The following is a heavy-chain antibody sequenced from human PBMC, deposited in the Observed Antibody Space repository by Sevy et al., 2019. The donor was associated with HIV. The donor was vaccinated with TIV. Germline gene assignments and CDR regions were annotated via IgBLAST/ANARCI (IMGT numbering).Heavy chain of an antibody. V-gene: IGHV3-53*01. CDR3: ASGVVPAAPIDY. CDR2: IYSGGST. D-gene: IGHD2-2*01. CDR1: GFTVSSNY. J-gene: IGHJ4*02. Sequence: GGSLRLSCAASGFTVSSNYMSWVRQAPGKGLEWVSVIYSGGSTYYADSVKGRFTISRDNSKNTLYLQMNSLRAEDTAVYYCASGVVPAAPIDYWGQRTLVTVSS.